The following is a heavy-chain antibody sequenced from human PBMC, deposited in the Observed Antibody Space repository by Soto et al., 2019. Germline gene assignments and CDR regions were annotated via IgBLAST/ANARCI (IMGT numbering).Heavy chain of an antibody. CDR2: ISYDGSNK. D-gene: IGHD6-13*01. CDR1: GFTFSSYG. J-gene: IGHJ5*02. CDR3: AKDILEEQLVQGWFDP. Sequence: QVQLVESGGGVVQPGRSLRLSCAASGFTFSSYGMLWVRQAPGKGLEWVAVISYDGSNKYYADSVKGRFTISRDNSKNTLYLQMNSLRAEDTAVYYCAKDILEEQLVQGWFDPWGQGTLVTVSS. V-gene: IGHV3-30*18.